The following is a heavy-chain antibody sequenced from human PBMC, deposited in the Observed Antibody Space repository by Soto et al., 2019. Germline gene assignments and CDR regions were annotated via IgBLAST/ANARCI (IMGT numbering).Heavy chain of an antibody. CDR3: VRDPAPLAAKGNWFDP. Sequence: GASVKVSCKASGYTFTSYGISWVRQAPGQGLEWMGWISAYNGNTSYAQKLQGRVTMTTDTSTSTAYMELRSLRSDDTAVYYCVRDPAPLAAKGNWFDPWGQGTLVTVSS. CDR2: ISAYNGNT. J-gene: IGHJ5*02. V-gene: IGHV1-18*01. D-gene: IGHD6-19*01. CDR1: GYTFTSYG.